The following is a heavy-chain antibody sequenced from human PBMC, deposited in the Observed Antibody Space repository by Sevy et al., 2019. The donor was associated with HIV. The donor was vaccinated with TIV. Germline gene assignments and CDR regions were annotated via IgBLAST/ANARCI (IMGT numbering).Heavy chain of an antibody. J-gene: IGHJ4*02. D-gene: IGHD6-19*01. CDR2: IYYSGST. Sequence: SETLSLTCTVSGGSISSSSYYWGWIRQPPGKGLEWIGSIYYSGSTYYNPSLKSRVTISVDTSKNQFSLKLSSVTAADTAVYYCARHHPHDSGWYYFDYWGQGTLVIVSS. CDR3: ARHHPHDSGWYYFDY. CDR1: GGSISSSSYY. V-gene: IGHV4-39*01.